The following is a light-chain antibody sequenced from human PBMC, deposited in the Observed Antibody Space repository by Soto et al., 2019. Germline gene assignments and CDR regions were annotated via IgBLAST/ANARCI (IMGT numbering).Light chain of an antibody. Sequence: QSVLTQPPSASGSPGQSVTISCTGTSSAVGDYTYVSWYQQNPGKAPKLMIYEVSKRPSGVPGRFSGSKSGNTASLTVSGLQAEDEADYYCSSYAGSKTYVFGPGTKVTVL. CDR3: SSYAGSKTYV. CDR2: EVS. J-gene: IGLJ1*01. CDR1: SSAVGDYTY. V-gene: IGLV2-8*01.